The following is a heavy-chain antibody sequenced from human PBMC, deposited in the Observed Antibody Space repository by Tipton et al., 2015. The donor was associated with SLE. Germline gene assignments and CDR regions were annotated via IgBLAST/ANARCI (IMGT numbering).Heavy chain of an antibody. CDR1: GGSISSDGFY. CDR3: ARARYSGSSFDY. Sequence: TLSLTCTVSGGSISSDGFYWSWIRQHPGKGLEWIGYIFYSGNTFYNPSLKSRLRISVDTAAKEFSLRLTSVTAADTAVYYCARARYSGSSFDYWGPGILVTDAS. D-gene: IGHD1-26*01. CDR2: IFYSGNT. J-gene: IGHJ4*02. V-gene: IGHV4-31*03.